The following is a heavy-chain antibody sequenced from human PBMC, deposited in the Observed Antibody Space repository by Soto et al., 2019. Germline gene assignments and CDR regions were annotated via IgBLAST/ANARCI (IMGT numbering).Heavy chain of an antibody. CDR2: ISWNSGSI. CDR1: GFTFDDYA. CDR3: AKADYYDSNNAFDI. D-gene: IGHD3-22*01. Sequence: GGSLRLSCAASGFTFDDYAMHWVRQAPGKGLEWVSCISWNSGSIGYADSVKGRFTISRDNAKNSLYLQMNSLRAEDTALYYCAKADYYDSNNAFDIWGQGTMVTVSS. J-gene: IGHJ3*02. V-gene: IGHV3-9*01.